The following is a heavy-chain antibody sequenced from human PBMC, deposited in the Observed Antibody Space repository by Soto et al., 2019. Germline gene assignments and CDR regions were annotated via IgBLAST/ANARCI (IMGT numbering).Heavy chain of an antibody. J-gene: IGHJ4*02. CDR2: INHSGST. CDR3: ARLVGIAVAGTPFDY. D-gene: IGHD6-19*01. CDR1: GGSFSGYY. Sequence: SETLSLTCAVYGGSFSGYYWSWIRQPPGKGLEWIGEINHSGSTNYNPSLKSRVTISVDTSKNQFSLKLSSVTAADTAVYYCARLVGIAVAGTPFDYWGQGTLVTVSS. V-gene: IGHV4-34*01.